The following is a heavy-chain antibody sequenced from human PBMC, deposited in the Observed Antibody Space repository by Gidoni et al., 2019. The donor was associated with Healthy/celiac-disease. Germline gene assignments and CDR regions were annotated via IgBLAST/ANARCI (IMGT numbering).Heavy chain of an antibody. Sequence: EVQLVESGGGLVKPGVARRPSCAASGLTFSSYSMNWVSQAPGKGLEWVSSVSSSSSYIYYADSVKGRFTISRDNAKNSLYLQMNSLRAEDTAVYYCARDIARNSSSWSAFDIWGQGTMVTVSS. CDR3: ARDIARNSSSWSAFDI. V-gene: IGHV3-21*01. J-gene: IGHJ3*02. D-gene: IGHD6-13*01. CDR2: VSSSSSYI. CDR1: GLTFSSYS.